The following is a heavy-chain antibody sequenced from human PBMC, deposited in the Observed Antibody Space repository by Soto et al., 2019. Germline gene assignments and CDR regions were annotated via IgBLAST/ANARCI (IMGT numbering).Heavy chain of an antibody. J-gene: IGHJ6*02. CDR3: AREGPAPYYYYGMDV. V-gene: IGHV1-18*01. Sequence: QVQLVQSGGEVKKPGASVKVSCKTSGYSFTTYGISCVRQAPGQGLEWMGWISAYNGNTNYAQKLQGRVTMTTDTSTSTAYMKLRSLRSDDTAVYYCAREGPAPYYYYGMDVWGQGSTVTVSS. CDR2: ISAYNGNT. CDR1: GYSFTTYG.